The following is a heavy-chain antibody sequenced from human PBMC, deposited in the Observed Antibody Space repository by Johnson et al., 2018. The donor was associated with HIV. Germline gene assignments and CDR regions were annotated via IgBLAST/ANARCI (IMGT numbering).Heavy chain of an antibody. CDR3: ATRSGYSYGFFLDAFDI. CDR2: IYAGGNI. Sequence: VQLVESGGGLIQPGGSLRLSCAASGFTVSSNYMSWVRQAPGKGLEWVSIIYAGGNIYYAHSVKGRFTISSDNSRNTLYLQMDSLRAEDTAVYYCATRSGYSYGFFLDAFDIWGQGTMVTVSS. CDR1: GFTVSSNY. V-gene: IGHV3-53*01. J-gene: IGHJ3*02. D-gene: IGHD5-18*01.